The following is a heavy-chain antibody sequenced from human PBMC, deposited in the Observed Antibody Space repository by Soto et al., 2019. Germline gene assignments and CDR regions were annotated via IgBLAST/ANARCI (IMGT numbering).Heavy chain of an antibody. D-gene: IGHD3-3*01. J-gene: IGHJ3*02. CDR1: GYTFTSYD. V-gene: IGHV1-8*01. Sequence: ASVKVSCKASGYTFTSYDINWVRQATGQGLEWMGWMNPNSGNTGYAQKFQGRVTMTRNTSISTAYMELSSLRSEDTAVYYCARFLRLADAFDIWGQGTMVTVSS. CDR3: ARFLRLADAFDI. CDR2: MNPNSGNT.